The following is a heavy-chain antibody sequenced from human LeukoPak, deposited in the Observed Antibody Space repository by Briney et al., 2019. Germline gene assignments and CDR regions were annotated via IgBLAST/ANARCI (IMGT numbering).Heavy chain of an antibody. V-gene: IGHV4-39*01. J-gene: IGHJ5*02. Sequence: SETLSLTCTVSGGSISSSSYYWGWIRQPPGKGLEWIGSIYYSGSTYYNPSLKSRVTISVDTSKNQFSLKLTSVAAADTAVYYCARLRGATVAHNWFDPWGLGTLVTVSS. D-gene: IGHD6-19*01. CDR1: GGSISSSSYY. CDR2: IYYSGST. CDR3: ARLRGATVAHNWFDP.